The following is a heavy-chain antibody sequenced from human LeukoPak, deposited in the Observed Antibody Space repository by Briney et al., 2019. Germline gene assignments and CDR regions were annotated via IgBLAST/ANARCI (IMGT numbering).Heavy chain of an antibody. V-gene: IGHV4-38-2*02. CDR2: IYHSGST. D-gene: IGHD5-12*01. CDR1: GYSISSGYY. J-gene: IGHJ4*02. Sequence: SETLSLTCTVSGYSISSGYYWGWIRQPPGKGLEWIGSIYHSGSTYYNPSLKSRVTISVDTSKNQFSLKLSSVTAADTAVYYCARGWAGYDYWGRGTLVTVSS. CDR3: ARGWAGYDY.